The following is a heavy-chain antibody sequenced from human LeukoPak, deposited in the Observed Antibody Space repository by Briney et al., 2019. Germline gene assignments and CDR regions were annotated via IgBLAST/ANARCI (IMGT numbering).Heavy chain of an antibody. D-gene: IGHD5-12*01. CDR3: ARGGGYDRPNWFDP. Sequence: ASVKVSCKASGYTFTSYDINWVRQATGQGLEWMGWMNPNSGNAGYAQKFQGRVTMTRNTSISTAYMELSSLRSEDTAVYYCARGGGYDRPNWFDPWGQGTLVTVSS. V-gene: IGHV1-8*01. J-gene: IGHJ5*02. CDR2: MNPNSGNA. CDR1: GYTFTSYD.